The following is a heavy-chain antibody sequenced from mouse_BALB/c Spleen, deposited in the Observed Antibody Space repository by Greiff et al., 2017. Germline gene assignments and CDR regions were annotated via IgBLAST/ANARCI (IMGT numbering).Heavy chain of an antibody. J-gene: IGHJ4*01. V-gene: IGHV5-4*02. CDR2: ISDGGSYT. D-gene: IGHD1-1*01. CDR3: ARGFITTVVATLYYAMDY. CDR1: GFTFSDYY. Sequence: DVMLVESGGGLVKPGGSLKLSCAASGFTFSDYYMYWVRQTPEKRLEWVATISDGGSYTYYPDSVKGRFTISRDNAKNNLYLQMSSLKSEDTAMYYCARGFITTVVATLYYAMDYWGQGTSVTVSS.